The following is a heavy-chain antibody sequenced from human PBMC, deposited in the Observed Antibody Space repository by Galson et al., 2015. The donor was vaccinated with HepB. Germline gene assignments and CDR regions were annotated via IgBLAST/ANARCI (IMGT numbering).Heavy chain of an antibody. CDR2: IYYSGST. CDR3: ARSVPIAVAGATPFDY. Sequence: ETLSLTCTVSGGSISSSSYYWGWIRQPPGKGLEWIGSIYYSGSTYYNPSLKSRVTISVDTSKNQFSLKLSSVTAADTAVYYCARSVPIAVAGATPFDYWGRGTLVTVSS. V-gene: IGHV4-39*07. CDR1: GGSISSSSYY. J-gene: IGHJ4*02. D-gene: IGHD6-19*01.